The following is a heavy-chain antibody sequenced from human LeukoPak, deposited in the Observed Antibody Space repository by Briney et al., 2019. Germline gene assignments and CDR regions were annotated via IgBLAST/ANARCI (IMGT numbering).Heavy chain of an antibody. V-gene: IGHV4-39*07. CDR2: IYYSGST. Sequence: ETLSLTCTVSGGSISSSSYYWGWIRQPPGKGLEWIGSIYYSGSTYYNPSLKSRVTISVDTSKNQFSLKLSSVTAADTAVYFCARDHSYYQFYMDVWGKGTTVTVSS. D-gene: IGHD2-21*02. CDR3: ARDHSYYQFYMDV. CDR1: GGSISSSSYY. J-gene: IGHJ6*03.